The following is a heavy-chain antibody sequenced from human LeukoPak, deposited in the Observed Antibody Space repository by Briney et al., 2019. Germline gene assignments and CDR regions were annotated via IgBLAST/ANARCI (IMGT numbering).Heavy chain of an antibody. CDR2: IQYDGNTI. D-gene: IGHD6-13*01. CDR1: GFTYSHNG. V-gene: IGHV3-30*02. CDR3: AKDISGRIAAAGGADY. J-gene: IGHJ4*02. Sequence: QSGGSLRLSCVASGFTYSHNGMHWVRQAPGKGLEWVAFIQYDGNTIFYADSVKGRFTISRDNAKNSLYLQMNSLRAEDTALYYCAKDISGRIAAAGGADYWGQGTLVTVSS.